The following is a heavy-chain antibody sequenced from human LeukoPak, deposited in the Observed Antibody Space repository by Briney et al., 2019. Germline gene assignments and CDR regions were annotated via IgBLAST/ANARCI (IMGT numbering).Heavy chain of an antibody. CDR1: GGSISSYY. V-gene: IGHV4-59*12. J-gene: IGHJ6*03. CDR2: IYYSGST. CDR3: ARSYSRFYYYYMDV. Sequence: PSETLSLTCTVSGGSISSYYWSWIRQPPGKGLEWIGYIYYSGSTNYNPSLKSRVTISVDTPKNQFSLKLSSVTAADTAVYYCARSYSRFYYYYMDVWGKGTTVTVSS. D-gene: IGHD6-13*01.